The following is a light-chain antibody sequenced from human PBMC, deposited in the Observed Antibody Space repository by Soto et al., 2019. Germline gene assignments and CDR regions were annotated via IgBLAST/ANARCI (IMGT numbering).Light chain of an antibody. V-gene: IGKV3-15*01. CDR1: QSLSFN. CDR3: QQYYRGPQT. Sequence: EIVMTHSPATLSVSPGEIATLSCRSSQSLSFNLAWYQQKPGQAPRLLIYAASTRATGIPARFSGSGSGTEFTLTISSLQSEDFEVYYCQQYYRGPQTFGQGTKVDIK. CDR2: AAS. J-gene: IGKJ1*01.